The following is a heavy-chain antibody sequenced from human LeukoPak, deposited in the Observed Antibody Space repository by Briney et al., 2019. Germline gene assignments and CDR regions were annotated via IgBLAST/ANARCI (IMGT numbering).Heavy chain of an antibody. J-gene: IGHJ4*02. CDR3: AKDIGGGSSSIL. V-gene: IGHV3-20*04. CDR1: GFTFDDYG. D-gene: IGHD6-6*01. Sequence: GGSLRLSCAASGFTFDDYGMSWVRQAPGKGLEWVSGINWNGGSTGYADSVKGRFTISRDNSKNSLYLQMNSLRTEDTALYYCAKDIGGGSSSILWGQGTLVTVSS. CDR2: INWNGGST.